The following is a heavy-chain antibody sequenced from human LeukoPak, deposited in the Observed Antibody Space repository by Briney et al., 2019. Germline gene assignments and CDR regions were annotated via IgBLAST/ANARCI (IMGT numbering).Heavy chain of an antibody. V-gene: IGHV1-18*01. CDR3: ARRYGSGSQYNWFDP. CDR2: ISAYNGNT. CDR1: GYTFTNYG. J-gene: IGHJ5*02. D-gene: IGHD3-10*01. Sequence: ASVKVSCKASGYTFTNYGISWVRQAPGQGLEWMGWISAYNGNTNYAQKLQGRVTMTTDTSTSTAYMELRSLRSDDTAVYYCARRYGSGSQYNWFDPWGQGTLVTVSS.